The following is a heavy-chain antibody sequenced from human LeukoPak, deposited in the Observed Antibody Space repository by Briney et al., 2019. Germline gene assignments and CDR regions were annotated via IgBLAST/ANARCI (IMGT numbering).Heavy chain of an antibody. CDR2: FDPEDGET. V-gene: IGHV1-24*01. CDR1: GYTLTELS. CDR3: ATGLGYCSGGSCYEGEDDAFDI. Sequence: ASVKVSCKVSGYTLTELSMHWVRQAPGKGLEWMGGFDPEDGETIYAQKFQGRVTMTEDTSTDTAYMELSSLRSEDTAVYYCATGLGYCSGGSCYEGEDDAFDIWGQGTMVTASS. D-gene: IGHD2-15*01. J-gene: IGHJ3*02.